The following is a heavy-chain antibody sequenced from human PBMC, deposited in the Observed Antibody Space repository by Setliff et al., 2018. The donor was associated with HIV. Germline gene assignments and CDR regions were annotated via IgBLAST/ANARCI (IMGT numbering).Heavy chain of an antibody. CDR1: GGSISSYY. Sequence: PSETLSLTCTVSGGSISSYYWGWIRQPPGKGLEWVGSIYYNGNTFYNQSLQSRVTISLDTSKNPFSLKLTSVTAADTAVYYCARDQPQDYDSLTGYYTGRYFDYWGRGTLVTVSS. J-gene: IGHJ4*02. D-gene: IGHD3-9*01. V-gene: IGHV4-39*07. CDR3: ARDQPQDYDSLTGYYTGRYFDY. CDR2: IYYNGNT.